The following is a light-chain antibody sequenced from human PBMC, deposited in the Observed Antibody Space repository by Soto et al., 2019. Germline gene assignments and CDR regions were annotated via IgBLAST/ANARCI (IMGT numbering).Light chain of an antibody. Sequence: PGERATLSCRASQSVSSNYSAWYQQKPGQAPRLLIYGISRRATGIPDGFSGSGSGTDFTLTISRLEPEDFAVYYCEQYGSSPRTFGQGTKVDIK. CDR1: QSVSSNY. CDR3: EQYGSSPRT. CDR2: GIS. J-gene: IGKJ1*01. V-gene: IGKV3-20*01.